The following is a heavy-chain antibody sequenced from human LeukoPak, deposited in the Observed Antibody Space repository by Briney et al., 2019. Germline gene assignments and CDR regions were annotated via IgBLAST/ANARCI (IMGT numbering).Heavy chain of an antibody. V-gene: IGHV4-34*01. CDR3: AREEGIQLWLGAFDI. CDR2: INHSGST. J-gene: IGHJ3*02. D-gene: IGHD5-18*01. Sequence: SETLSLTCAVYGGSFSGYYWSWIRQPPGKGLEWIGEINHSGSTNYNPSLKSRVTISVDTSKNQFSLKLSSVTAADTAVYYCAREEGIQLWLGAFDIWGQGTMVTVSS. CDR1: GGSFSGYY.